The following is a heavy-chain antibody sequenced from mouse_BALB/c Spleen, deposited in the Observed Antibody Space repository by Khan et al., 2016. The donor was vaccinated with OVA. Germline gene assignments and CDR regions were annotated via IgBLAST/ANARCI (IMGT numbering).Heavy chain of an antibody. CDR2: ISYSGVT. Sequence: VQLKESGPGLVKPSQSLSPTCTVTGYSITSGYAWNWIRQFPGNKLEWMGYISYSGVTSYTPSFKSRISITRDTSKNQFFLQLNSVTTEDTATYYCARGNYYGYYFDYWGQGTTLTVSS. CDR3: ARGNYYGYYFDY. CDR1: GYSITSGYA. J-gene: IGHJ2*01. D-gene: IGHD1-1*01. V-gene: IGHV3-2*02.